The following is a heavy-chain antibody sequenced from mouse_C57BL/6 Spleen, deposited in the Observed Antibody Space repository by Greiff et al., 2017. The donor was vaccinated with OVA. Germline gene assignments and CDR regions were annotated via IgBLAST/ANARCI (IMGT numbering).Heavy chain of an antibody. J-gene: IGHJ3*01. D-gene: IGHD1-1*01. V-gene: IGHV1-69*01. CDR1: GYTFTSYW. CDR2: IDPSDSYT. CDR3: ASGPGYYGSSWFAY. Sequence: QVQLQQSGAELVMPGASVKLSCKASGYTFTSYWMHWVKQRPGQGLEWIGEIDPSDSYTNYNQKFKGKSTLTVDKSSSTAYMQLSSLTSEDSAVYYCASGPGYYGSSWFAYWGQGTLVTVSA.